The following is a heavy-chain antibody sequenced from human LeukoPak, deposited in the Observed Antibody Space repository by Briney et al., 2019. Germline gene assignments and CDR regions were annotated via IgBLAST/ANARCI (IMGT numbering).Heavy chain of an antibody. D-gene: IGHD5-24*01. CDR2: IYYSGST. V-gene: IGHV4-39*01. Sequence: PSETLSLTCTVPGGSISSSSYYWGWIPQPPGKGLEWIGSIYYSGSTYYNPSLKSRVTISVDTSKNQFSLKLSSVTAADTAVYYCARQLGYSSFDYWGQGTLVTVSS. CDR1: GGSISSSSYY. CDR3: ARQLGYSSFDY. J-gene: IGHJ4*02.